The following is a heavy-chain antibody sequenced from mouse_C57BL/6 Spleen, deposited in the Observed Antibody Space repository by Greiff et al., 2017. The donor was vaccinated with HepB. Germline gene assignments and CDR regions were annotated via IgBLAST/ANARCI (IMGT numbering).Heavy chain of an antibody. D-gene: IGHD1-1*01. J-gene: IGHJ2*01. V-gene: IGHV1-4*01. CDR3: ASYYGSFFDY. CDR2: INPSSGYT. CDR1: GYTFTSYT. Sequence: QVQLKQSGAELARPGASVKMSCKASGYTFTSYTMHWVKQRPGQGLEWIGYINPSSGYTKYNQKFKDKATLTADKSSSTAYMQLSSLTSEDSAVYYCASYYGSFFDYWGQGTTLTVSS.